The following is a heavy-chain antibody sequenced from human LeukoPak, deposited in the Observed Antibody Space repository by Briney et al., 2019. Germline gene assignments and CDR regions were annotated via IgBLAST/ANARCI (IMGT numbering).Heavy chain of an antibody. V-gene: IGHV3-23*01. CDR2: IRGGGPET. J-gene: IGHJ4*02. CDR3: VRGIRAPDF. CDR1: GFSFNIYD. Sequence: GGSLRLSCVASGFSFNIYDMSWFRQAPGKGLEWVSGIRGGGPETYYADSVKGRFSISRDNSKNTLFLQTNGLRAEDSAIYYCVRGIRAPDFWGQGPLVTVSS. D-gene: IGHD1-14*01.